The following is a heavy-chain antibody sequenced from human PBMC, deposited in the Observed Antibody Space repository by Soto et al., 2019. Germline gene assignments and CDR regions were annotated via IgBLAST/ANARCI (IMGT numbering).Heavy chain of an antibody. CDR3: EQNDDLWFGELYFDY. J-gene: IGHJ4*02. Sequence: GPTLANPTQTLTVTCTFSGAPLSTSGVGVGWIRQPPGKALEWLALIYWNDDKRYSPSLKSRLTITNDTSKNQVVLTMTNMDPVDTATYYCEQNDDLWFGELYFDYWGQGTLVTVSS. D-gene: IGHD3-10*01. CDR1: GAPLSTSGVG. CDR2: IYWNDDK. V-gene: IGHV2-5*01.